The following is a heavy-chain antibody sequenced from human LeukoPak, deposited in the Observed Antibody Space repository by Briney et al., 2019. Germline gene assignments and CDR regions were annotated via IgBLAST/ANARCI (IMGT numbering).Heavy chain of an antibody. J-gene: IGHJ4*02. D-gene: IGHD2-2*01. Sequence: SETLSLTCTVSGGSISSYYWSWIRQPAGKGLEWIGRIYTSGSTNYSPSLKSRVTMSVDTSKNQFSLKLSSVTAADTAVYYCARGPYCSSTSCYYYFDYWGQGTLVTVSS. V-gene: IGHV4-4*07. CDR2: IYTSGST. CDR1: GGSISSYY. CDR3: ARGPYCSSTSCYYYFDY.